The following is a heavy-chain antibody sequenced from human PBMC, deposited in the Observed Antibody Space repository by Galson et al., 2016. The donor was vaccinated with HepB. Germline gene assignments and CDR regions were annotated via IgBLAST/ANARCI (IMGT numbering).Heavy chain of an antibody. D-gene: IGHD3-10*01. Sequence: YYWGWIRQPPGKGLEWIGSLYFSGSTYYNSSLKSRVTISVDTSMNQFSLNLTSVTAADTAVYYCARVGLFGELLLHDDYWGQGTLVTVSS. J-gene: IGHJ4*02. CDR1: YY. CDR2: LYFSGST. V-gene: IGHV4-39*07. CDR3: ARVGLFGELLLHDDY.